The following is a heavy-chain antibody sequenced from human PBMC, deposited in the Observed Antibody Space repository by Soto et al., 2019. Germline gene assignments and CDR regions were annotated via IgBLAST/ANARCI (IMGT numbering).Heavy chain of an antibody. J-gene: IGHJ3*02. CDR2: ISGSGGST. V-gene: IGHV3-23*01. CDR1: GFTFNSYA. Sequence: EVQLLESGGGLVQPGGSLRLSCAASGFTFNSYAMSWVRQAPGKGLEWVSVISGSGGSTYYADSVKGRFTISRDNSKNTLYLQMNSLRAEDTAVYYCANGGVDYSSGWYGAFDIWGQGTMVTVSS. D-gene: IGHD6-19*01. CDR3: ANGGVDYSSGWYGAFDI.